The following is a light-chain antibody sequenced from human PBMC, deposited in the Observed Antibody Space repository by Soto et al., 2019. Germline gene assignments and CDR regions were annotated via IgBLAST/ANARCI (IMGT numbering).Light chain of an antibody. CDR1: QSITNY. J-gene: IGKJ2*01. V-gene: IGKV1-39*01. Sequence: DIQMTQSQSSLSASVGARVTITCRSSQSITNYLNWYQQKPGRAPKFLIYAASTLQRGVPSRFSGSGSGTDFSLTISNLQPEDFATYFCQQSYTSPYTFGQGTKLEIK. CDR2: AAS. CDR3: QQSYTSPYT.